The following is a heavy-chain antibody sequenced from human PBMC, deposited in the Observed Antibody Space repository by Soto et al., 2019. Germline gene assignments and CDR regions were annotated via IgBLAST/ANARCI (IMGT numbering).Heavy chain of an antibody. V-gene: IGHV4-30-4*01. CDR3: ARARWGDSGQYDYIFAY. Sequence: SETLSLTCTVSGGSISSGDYYWSWIRQPPGKGLEWIGYIYYSGSTYYNPSLKSRVTISVDTSKNQFSLKLSSVTAADTAVYYCARARWGDSGQYDYIFAYWGKGTLVTVSS. D-gene: IGHD4-4*01. J-gene: IGHJ4*02. CDR2: IYYSGST. CDR1: GGSISSGDYY.